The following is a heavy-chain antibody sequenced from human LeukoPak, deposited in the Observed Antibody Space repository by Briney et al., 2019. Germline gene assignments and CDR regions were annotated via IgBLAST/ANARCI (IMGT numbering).Heavy chain of an antibody. CDR1: GYTFTGYY. CDR3: AREGLGGSNWFDP. V-gene: IGHV1-2*02. D-gene: IGHD5-12*01. CDR2: INPNSGGT. Sequence: ASVKVSCKASGYTFTGYYMHWVRQAPGQGLEWMRWINPNSGGTNYAQKFQGRVTMTRDTSISTAYMELSRLRSDDTAVYYCAREGLGGSNWFDPWGQGSLVTVSS. J-gene: IGHJ5*02.